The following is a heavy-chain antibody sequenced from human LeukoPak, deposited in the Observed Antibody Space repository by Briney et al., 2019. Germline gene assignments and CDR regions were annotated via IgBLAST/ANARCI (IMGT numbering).Heavy chain of an antibody. V-gene: IGHV4-34*01. Sequence: SETLSLTCGVSGASFSGYYWSWISQPPGKGLEWIGEINHSGGTNYNPSLKSRVTISVDTSKKQFSLNLRSVTAEDTAVYYCATDRYYGSGSYYKFYYWGQGTLVTVSS. D-gene: IGHD3-10*01. CDR3: ATDRYYGSGSYYKFYY. CDR2: INHSGGT. J-gene: IGHJ4*02. CDR1: GASFSGYY.